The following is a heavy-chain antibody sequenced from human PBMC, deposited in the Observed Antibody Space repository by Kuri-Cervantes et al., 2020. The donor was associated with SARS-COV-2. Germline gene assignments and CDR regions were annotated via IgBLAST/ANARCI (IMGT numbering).Heavy chain of an antibody. J-gene: IGHJ4*02. V-gene: IGHV3-33*06. CDR2: IWYGGSNK. Sequence: GESLKISCAASGFTFSSYGMHWVRQAPGKGLEWVAVIWYGGSNKYYADSVKGRFTISRDNSKNTLYLQMNSLRAEDTAVYYCAKDSPSWIYYFDYWGQGTLVTVSS. CDR3: AKDSPSWIYYFDY. CDR1: GFTFSSYG. D-gene: IGHD2-2*03.